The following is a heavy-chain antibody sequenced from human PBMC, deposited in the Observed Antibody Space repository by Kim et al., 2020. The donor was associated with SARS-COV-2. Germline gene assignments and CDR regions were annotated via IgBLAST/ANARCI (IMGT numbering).Heavy chain of an antibody. J-gene: IGHJ4*02. Sequence: SETLSLTCTVSGGSISSYYWSWIRQPPGKGLEWIGYIYYSGSTNYNPSLKSRVTISVDTSKNQFSLKLSSVTAADTAVYYCARIRIVGATTKYYFDYWGQGTLVTVSS. CDR1: GGSISSYY. D-gene: IGHD1-26*01. V-gene: IGHV4-59*01. CDR3: ARIRIVGATTKYYFDY. CDR2: IYYSGST.